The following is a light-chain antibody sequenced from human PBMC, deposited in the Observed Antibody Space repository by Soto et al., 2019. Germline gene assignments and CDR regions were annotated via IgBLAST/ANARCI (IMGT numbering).Light chain of an antibody. Sequence: DILMTQSPSSLSASVGDRVTITCRASQGIRKDLCWYQQRPGKAPKRLIFGASSLQSGVPSRFSGSASGTEFTLTISSLQPEDFATYFCLQHNSYPLTFGGGTKV. CDR2: GAS. V-gene: IGKV1-17*01. CDR3: LQHNSYPLT. CDR1: QGIRKD. J-gene: IGKJ4*01.